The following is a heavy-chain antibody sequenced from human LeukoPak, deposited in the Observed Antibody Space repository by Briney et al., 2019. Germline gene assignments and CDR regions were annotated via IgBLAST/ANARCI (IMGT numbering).Heavy chain of an antibody. V-gene: IGHV3-7*01. CDR2: IKQDGGEK. J-gene: IGHJ4*02. CDR1: GFTFSSYW. CDR3: ASKAGKPGNTPWCFDY. D-gene: IGHD1-7*01. Sequence: QPGGSLRLSCAASGFTFSSYWMSWVRQAPGKGLEWVANIKQDGGEKYYVDSVKGRFTISRDNTKNSLYLQMTSLRGEDTAVYYCASKAGKPGNTPWCFDYLGQGALVTVSS.